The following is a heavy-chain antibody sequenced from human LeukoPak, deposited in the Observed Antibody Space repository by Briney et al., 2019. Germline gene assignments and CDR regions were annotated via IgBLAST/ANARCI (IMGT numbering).Heavy chain of an antibody. CDR2: ISGSGGST. CDR3: AKDGIAFYS. J-gene: IGHJ3*02. V-gene: IGHV3-23*01. Sequence: GGSLRLSCAASGFSFSSYSMSWVRQAPGKGLEWVSAISGSGGSTYYADSVKGRITISRDNSKNTLYLQMNSLRAEDTAVYDCAKDGIAFYSWGQGTMVTVAS. CDR1: GFSFSSYS. D-gene: IGHD1-26*01.